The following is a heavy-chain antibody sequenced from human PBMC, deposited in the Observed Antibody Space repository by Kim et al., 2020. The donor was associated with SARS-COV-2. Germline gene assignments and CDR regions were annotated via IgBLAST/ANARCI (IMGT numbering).Heavy chain of an antibody. J-gene: IGHJ4*02. CDR2: IYSADSRT. V-gene: IGHV5-51*01. CDR3: VRDKDWSSDY. CDR1: GYTFANYW. Sequence: GGSLKISCKGSGYTFANYWIAWVRLMPGKGLEWMGIIYSADSRTVYSPSFRGQVTISVDKSISTAYLQWSSLKASDTAMYYCVRDKDWSSDYWGQGTLVTVSS. D-gene: IGHD1-1*01.